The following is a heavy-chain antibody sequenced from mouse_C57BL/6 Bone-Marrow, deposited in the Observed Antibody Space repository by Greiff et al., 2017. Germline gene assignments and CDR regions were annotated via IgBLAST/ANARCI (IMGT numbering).Heavy chain of an antibody. D-gene: IGHD1-1*01. J-gene: IGHJ2*01. CDR1: GYAFTHYL. Sequence: VKLMESGAELVRPGTSVQVSCKASGYAFTHYLIEWVKQRPGQGLEWIGVLNPGSGGTNYNEKFQGKATLTADKSSSTAYMQLSSLTSEDSAVYFCAREEVYYGRGYYFDYWGQGTTLTVSS. CDR2: LNPGSGGT. CDR3: AREEVYYGRGYYFDY. V-gene: IGHV1-54*01.